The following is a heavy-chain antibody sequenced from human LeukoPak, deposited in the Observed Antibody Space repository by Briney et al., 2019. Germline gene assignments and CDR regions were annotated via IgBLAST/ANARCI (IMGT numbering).Heavy chain of an antibody. CDR1: GDSTSRYN. D-gene: IGHD6-25*01. V-gene: IGHV4-4*07. CDR3: AREGGDPRWLDP. J-gene: IGHJ5*02. Sequence: PESPSLTSTEPGDSTSRYNSTTMRQSAGERLGRIGRINPSGSTNYNPSHTSRVTMSVNTSKNQFSLNLTSVTAADTAVYSCAREGGDPRWLDPWGQGTLVTVSS. CDR2: INPSGST.